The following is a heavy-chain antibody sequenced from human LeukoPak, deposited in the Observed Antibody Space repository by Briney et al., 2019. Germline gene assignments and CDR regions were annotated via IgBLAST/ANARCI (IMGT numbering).Heavy chain of an antibody. CDR2: INDSGST. J-gene: IGHJ4*02. D-gene: IGHD2-2*01. V-gene: IGHV4-61*01. Sequence: SETLSLTCTVSGGSVSSGSHYWSWIRQPPGKRLEWIGYINDSGSTSYNPSLKSRVTISVDTSQNQFSLKLTSVTAADTAVYYCARDSCSSTSCLSIDDYWGQGTLVTVSS. CDR3: ARDSCSSTSCLSIDDY. CDR1: GGSVSSGSHY.